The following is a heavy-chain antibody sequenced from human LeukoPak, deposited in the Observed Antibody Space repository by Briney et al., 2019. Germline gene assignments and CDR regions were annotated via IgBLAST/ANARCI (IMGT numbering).Heavy chain of an antibody. CDR2: IFTSGST. V-gene: IGHV4-4*07. J-gene: IGHJ4*02. CDR1: GGSISSSY. Sequence: PSETLSLTCTVSGGSISSSYWTWLRQPAGKGLEWIVRIFTSGSTKYNPSLKSRVTMSVDTSKNQFSLKLSSVTAADTAVYFCARESSGWFFDYWGQGTLVTVSS. CDR3: ARESSGWFFDY. D-gene: IGHD6-19*01.